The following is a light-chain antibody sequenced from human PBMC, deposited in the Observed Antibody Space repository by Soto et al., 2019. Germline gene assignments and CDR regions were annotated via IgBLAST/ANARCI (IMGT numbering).Light chain of an antibody. CDR3: CSYAGNFYVV. V-gene: IGLV2-11*01. CDR1: SSDVGGYNY. CDR2: DVT. Sequence: QSALTQPRSVSGSPGQSVTISCTGTSSDVGGYNYVSWYQQHPGKAPKLMIYDVTKRPSGVPDRFSVSKSGNTASLTISGLQADDEADYYCCSYAGNFYVVFGGGTKLTVL. J-gene: IGLJ2*01.